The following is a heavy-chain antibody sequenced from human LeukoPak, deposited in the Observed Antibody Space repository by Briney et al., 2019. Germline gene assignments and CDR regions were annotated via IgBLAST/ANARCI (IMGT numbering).Heavy chain of an antibody. CDR2: ISSSSSYI. CDR3: ARDNTEYCSSTSCYVDY. J-gene: IGHJ4*02. Sequence: GGSLRLSCAASGFTVSSNYMGWVRQAPGKGLEWVSSISSSSSYIYYADSVKGRFTISRDNAKNSLYLQMNSLRAEDTAVYYCARDNTEYCSSTSCYVDYWGQGTLVTVSS. D-gene: IGHD2-2*01. V-gene: IGHV3-21*01. CDR1: GFTVSSNY.